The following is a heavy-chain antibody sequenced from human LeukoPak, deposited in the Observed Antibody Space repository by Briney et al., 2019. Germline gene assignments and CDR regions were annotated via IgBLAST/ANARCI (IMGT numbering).Heavy chain of an antibody. CDR1: GYTFTSYD. D-gene: IGHD6-13*01. Sequence: ASVKVSCKASGYTFTSYDINWVRQATGQGLEWIGWMNPNSGNTGYAQKFQGRVTMTRNTSISTAYMELSSLRSEDTAVYYCARISTAAGMGYFFDYWGQGTLVTVSS. J-gene: IGHJ4*02. CDR3: ARISTAAGMGYFFDY. CDR2: MNPNSGNT. V-gene: IGHV1-8*01.